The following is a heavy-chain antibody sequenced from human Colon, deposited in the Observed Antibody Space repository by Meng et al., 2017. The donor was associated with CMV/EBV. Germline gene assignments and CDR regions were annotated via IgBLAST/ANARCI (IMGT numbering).Heavy chain of an antibody. J-gene: IGHJ6*02. CDR1: GFTFGSYG. Sequence: GESLKISCAASGFTFGSYGMHWVRQAPGKGLEWVAFVTYDGNKKFYGDSVKGRFTISRDTFKNTVYLQMDSLRPEDTAVYFCARDRGILCGNNICPGEHFYALDVWGQGTTVTVSS. CDR3: ARDRGILCGNNICPGEHFYALDV. V-gene: IGHV3-30*02. CDR2: VTYDGNKK. D-gene: IGHD1-14*01.